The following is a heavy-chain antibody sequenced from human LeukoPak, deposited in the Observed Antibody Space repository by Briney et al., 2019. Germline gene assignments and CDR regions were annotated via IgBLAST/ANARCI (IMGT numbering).Heavy chain of an antibody. CDR1: GYSFITYW. Sequence: GESLKISCKGSGYSFITYWIGWVRQMPGKGLEWMGIIYPGDSDTRYRPAFQGQVTISVDKSISTAYLEWSSLKASDTAMYYCARQVSWEVGGDYYYYMDVWGKGTTVTVSS. CDR3: ARQVSWEVGGDYYYYMDV. V-gene: IGHV5-51*01. CDR2: IYPGDSDT. J-gene: IGHJ6*03. D-gene: IGHD1-26*01.